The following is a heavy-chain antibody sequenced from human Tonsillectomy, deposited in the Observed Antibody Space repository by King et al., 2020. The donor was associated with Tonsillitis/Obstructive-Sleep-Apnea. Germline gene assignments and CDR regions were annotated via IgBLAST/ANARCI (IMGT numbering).Heavy chain of an antibody. V-gene: IGHV7-4-1*02. Sequence: VQLVESGSELKKPGASVKVSCKASGYTFTNYAMNWVRQAPGQGLEWMGWINTNTGNPTYAQGFTGRFVLSLDTSVSTAYLQISSLKAEDTAVYYCARGSRDIVVVPASMEYDYYMDVWGKGTTVTVSS. J-gene: IGHJ6*03. CDR2: INTNTGNP. CDR3: ARGSRDIVVVPASMEYDYYMDV. CDR1: GYTFTNYA. D-gene: IGHD2-2*01.